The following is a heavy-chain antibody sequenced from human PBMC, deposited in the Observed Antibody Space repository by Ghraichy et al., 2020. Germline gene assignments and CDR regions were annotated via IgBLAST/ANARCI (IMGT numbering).Heavy chain of an antibody. CDR3: ARALLWFGESPGGDFDY. CDR2: IYHSGST. CDR1: GYSISSGYY. D-gene: IGHD3-10*01. Sequence: SQTLSLTCTVSGYSISSGYYWGWIRQPPGKGLEWIGSIYHSGSTYYNPSLKSRVTISVDTSKNQFSLKLSSVTAADTAVYYCARALLWFGESPGGDFDYWGQGTLVTVSS. V-gene: IGHV4-38-2*02. J-gene: IGHJ4*02.